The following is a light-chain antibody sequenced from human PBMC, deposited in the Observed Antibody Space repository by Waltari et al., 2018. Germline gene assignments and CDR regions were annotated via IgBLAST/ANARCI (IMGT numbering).Light chain of an antibody. CDR1: SSDVGGYNY. CDR3: SSYISSSTLEV. Sequence: QSALTQPASVSGSPGQSITISCTGTSSDVGGYNYVSLYQQHPGKAPKLMIFDFSKRPSGVSNRFSGSKSGNTASLTISGLQAEDEADYYCSSYISSSTLEVFGGGTRLTVL. CDR2: DFS. V-gene: IGLV2-14*03. J-gene: IGLJ3*02.